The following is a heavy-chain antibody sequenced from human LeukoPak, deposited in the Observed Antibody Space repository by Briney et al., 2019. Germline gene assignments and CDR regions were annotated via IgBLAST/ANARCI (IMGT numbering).Heavy chain of an antibody. Sequence: GRSLRLSCAASGFTFSSYGMHWVRQAPGKGLEWVAGISYDGSNKYYADSVKGRFTISRDDSKNTLYLQMNSLRAEDTAVYYCAPYYDILTGLNWFDPWGQGTLVTVSS. J-gene: IGHJ5*02. CDR2: ISYDGSNK. D-gene: IGHD3-9*01. CDR1: GFTFSSYG. V-gene: IGHV3-30*03. CDR3: APYYDILTGLNWFDP.